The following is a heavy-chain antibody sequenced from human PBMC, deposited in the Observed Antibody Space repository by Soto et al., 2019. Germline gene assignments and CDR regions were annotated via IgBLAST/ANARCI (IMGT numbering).Heavy chain of an antibody. V-gene: IGHV3-74*01. CDR3: VRTSLVVAAATREDY. CDR1: GFTFSSYW. D-gene: IGHD2-15*01. J-gene: IGHJ4*02. CDR2: INSDGSST. Sequence: EVQLVESGGGLVQPGGSLRLSCAASGFTFSSYWMHWVRQAPGKGLVWVSRINSDGSSTSYADSVKGRFTISRDNAKNKLYLQMNSLRAEDKAVYYCVRTSLVVAAATREDYWGQGTLVTVSS.